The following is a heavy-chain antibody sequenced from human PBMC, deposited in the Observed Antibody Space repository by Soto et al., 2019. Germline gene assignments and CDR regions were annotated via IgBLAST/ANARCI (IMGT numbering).Heavy chain of an antibody. CDR3: ARDDSSGPDALDI. J-gene: IGHJ3*02. V-gene: IGHV3-48*01. CDR1: AFTFSNYN. D-gene: IGHD6-19*01. Sequence: VGSLRLSCAASAFTFSNYNMNWVRQAPGKGLEWVSYISSSSTTIYYADSVKGRFTISRDSAKNSLYLQMNGLRAEDTAVYYCARDDSSGPDALDIWGQGTMVTVSS. CDR2: ISSSSTTI.